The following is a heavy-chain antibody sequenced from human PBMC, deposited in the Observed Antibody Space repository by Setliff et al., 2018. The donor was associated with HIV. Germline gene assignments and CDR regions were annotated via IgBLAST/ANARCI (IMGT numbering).Heavy chain of an antibody. CDR2: IYYSGST. Sequence: SETLSLTCAVSGYSVTYGHNWGWIRQPPGKGLEWIGSIYYSGSTYYNPSLKSRVTISVDTSKNQFSLKLNSVTAADTAVYYCARTRGYTYGYIDSWAQGTLVTVSS. CDR3: ARTRGYTYGYIDS. CDR1: GYSVTYGHN. V-gene: IGHV4-38-2*01. D-gene: IGHD5-18*01. J-gene: IGHJ4*02.